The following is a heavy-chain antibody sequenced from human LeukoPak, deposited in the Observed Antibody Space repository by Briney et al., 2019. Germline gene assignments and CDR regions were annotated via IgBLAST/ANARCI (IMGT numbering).Heavy chain of an antibody. J-gene: IGHJ4*02. CDR2: INPSGGST. D-gene: IGHD3-22*01. CDR1: GYTFTSYY. Sequence: ASVKVSCKASGYTFTSYYMHWVRQAPGQGLEWMGIINPSGGSTSYAQKFQGRVTMTRDTSISTAYMELSRLRSDDTAVYYCARGRTNYYHSSGYWYWGQGTLVTVSS. CDR3: ARGRTNYYHSSGYWY. V-gene: IGHV1-46*01.